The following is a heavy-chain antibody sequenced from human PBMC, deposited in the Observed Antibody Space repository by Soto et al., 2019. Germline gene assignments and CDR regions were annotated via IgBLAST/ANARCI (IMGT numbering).Heavy chain of an antibody. Sequence: PVGSLRLSCAASGFTFSGSTMHWVRQASGKGLEWVGRIRSKANSYATEYAASVKGRFTISRDDSKNTAYLQMNRLKTEDTAVYYCTRLVLGSVVYWAQGTLVTVSS. J-gene: IGHJ4*02. V-gene: IGHV3-73*01. D-gene: IGHD2-15*01. CDR2: IRSKANSYAT. CDR3: TRLVLGSVVY. CDR1: GFTFSGST.